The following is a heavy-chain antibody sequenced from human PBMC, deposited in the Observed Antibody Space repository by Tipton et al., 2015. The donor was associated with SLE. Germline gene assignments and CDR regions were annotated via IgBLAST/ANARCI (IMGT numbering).Heavy chain of an antibody. Sequence: TLSLTCAVYGGSFSGYYWSWIRQPPGKGLEWIGEINHSGSTNYNPSLKSRVTISVDTSKNQFSLKLSSVTAADPAVYYCGRVVAAAGTAFDIWGQGTMVTVSS. D-gene: IGHD6-13*01. CDR2: INHSGST. CDR3: GRVVAAAGTAFDI. V-gene: IGHV4-34*01. CDR1: GGSFSGYY. J-gene: IGHJ3*02.